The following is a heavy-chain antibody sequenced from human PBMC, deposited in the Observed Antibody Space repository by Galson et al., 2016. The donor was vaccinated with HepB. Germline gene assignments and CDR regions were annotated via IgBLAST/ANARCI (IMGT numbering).Heavy chain of an antibody. J-gene: IGHJ4*02. V-gene: IGHV3-30*18. CDR3: AKTNNGTYWGWGAFDF. Sequence: SLRLSCAASGFAFNTYAMHWVRQAPGKGLECVAVVTYDGHDTRSADSVKGRFTISRDNSKSTLYLQMDSLRPEHAAVYYCAKTNNGTYWGWGAFDFWAQGTLVTVSS. CDR2: VTYDGHDT. CDR1: GFAFNTYA. D-gene: IGHD1-26*01.